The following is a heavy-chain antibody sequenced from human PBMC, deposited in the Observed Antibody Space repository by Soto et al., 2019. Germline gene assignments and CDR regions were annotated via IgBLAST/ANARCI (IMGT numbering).Heavy chain of an antibody. Sequence: ASVKVSCKASGYTFTGYYMHWVRQAPGQGLEWMGWINPNSGGTNYAQKFQGWVTMTRDTSISTAYMELSRLRSDDTAVYYCARVRSSATGGPPVPDAFDIWGQGTMVTVSS. D-gene: IGHD5-12*01. CDR2: INPNSGGT. CDR3: ARVRSSATGGPPVPDAFDI. J-gene: IGHJ3*02. V-gene: IGHV1-2*04. CDR1: GYTFTGYY.